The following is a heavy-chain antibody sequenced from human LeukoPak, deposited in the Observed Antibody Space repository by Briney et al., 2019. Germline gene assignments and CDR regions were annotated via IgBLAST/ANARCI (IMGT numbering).Heavy chain of an antibody. J-gene: IGHJ5*02. Sequence: GASVKVSCKVSRYTLTELSMHWVRQAPGKGLEWMGGFDPEDGETIYAQKFQGRVTITADESTSTAYMELSSLRSEDTAVYYCAKEEEAYCGGDCSWFDPWGQGTLVTVSS. CDR3: AKEEEAYCGGDCSWFDP. D-gene: IGHD2-21*02. CDR1: RYTLTELS. CDR2: FDPEDGET. V-gene: IGHV1-24*01.